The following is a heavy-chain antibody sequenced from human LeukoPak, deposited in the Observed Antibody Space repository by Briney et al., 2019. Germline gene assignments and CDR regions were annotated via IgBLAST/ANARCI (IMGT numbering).Heavy chain of an antibody. Sequence: GGSLTLSCAASGFTFSSYSMNWVRQAPGKGLEWVSYINSSSSTIYYAASVKGRFTISRDNAKNSLYLQMNSLRDEDTAVYYCARDLGCSGGSCYSGAFDIWGQGTMVTVSS. V-gene: IGHV3-48*02. D-gene: IGHD2-15*01. CDR3: ARDLGCSGGSCYSGAFDI. CDR2: INSSSSTI. CDR1: GFTFSSYS. J-gene: IGHJ3*02.